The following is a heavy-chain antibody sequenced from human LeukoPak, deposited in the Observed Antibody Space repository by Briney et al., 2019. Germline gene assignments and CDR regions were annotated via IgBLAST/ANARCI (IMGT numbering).Heavy chain of an antibody. J-gene: IGHJ4*02. CDR3: ARVRYFDSSGYYYDFDY. V-gene: IGHV4-61*02. Sequence: SQTLSLTCTVSGGSISSGSYYWSWIRQPAGKGLEWIGRIYTSGSTNYNPSLKSRVTISVDTSKNQFSLTMSSVTAADTAVYYCARVRYFDSSGYYYDFDYWGQGMLVTVSS. CDR1: GGSISSGSYY. CDR2: IYTSGST. D-gene: IGHD3-22*01.